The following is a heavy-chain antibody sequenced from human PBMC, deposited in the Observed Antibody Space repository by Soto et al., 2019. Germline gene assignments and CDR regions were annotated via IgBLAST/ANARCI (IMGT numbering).Heavy chain of an antibody. D-gene: IGHD6-13*01. CDR2: ISGSGGST. CDR1: GFTFSSYA. J-gene: IGHJ5*02. Sequence: GGSLRLSCAASGFTFSSYAMSWVRQAPGKGLEWVSAISGSGGSTYYADSVKGRFTISRDNSKNTLYLQMNSLRAEDTAVYYCAADSSSWYLPRFDPWGQGTLVTVSS. V-gene: IGHV3-23*01. CDR3: AADSSSWYLPRFDP.